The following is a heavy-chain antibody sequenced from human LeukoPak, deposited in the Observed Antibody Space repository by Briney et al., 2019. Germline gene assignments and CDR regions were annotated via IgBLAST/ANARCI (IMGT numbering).Heavy chain of an antibody. CDR1: GFMFSRHS. V-gene: IGHV3-30-3*01. D-gene: IGHD5-12*01. CDR2: ISYNGDEK. J-gene: IGHJ4*02. Sequence: PGGSQRLSCAASGFMFSRHSMHWVRQAPGKGLEWVAVISYNGDEKHYADSVKGRFTISRDNSKSTLYLEMTSLRAEDTAVFYCARGPSGYHNTGGQGTLVTVSS. CDR3: ARGPSGYHNT.